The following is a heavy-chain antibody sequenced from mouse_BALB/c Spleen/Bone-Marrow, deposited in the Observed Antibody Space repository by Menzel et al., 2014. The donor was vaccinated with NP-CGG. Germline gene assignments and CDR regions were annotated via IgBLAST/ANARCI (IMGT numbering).Heavy chain of an antibody. J-gene: IGHJ3*01. CDR1: GFTFSNYW. D-gene: IGHD3-1*01. CDR3: TPGFAY. V-gene: IGHV6-6*02. CDR2: IRLKSNNYAT. Sequence: DVMLEAPGGDFVQTGGSIKLSWVATGFTFSNYWVNWVRQSPEKGLEWVAEIRLKSNNYATHYAESVKGRFTISRDDSKSSVYLQMNNLSAEDTGIYYCTPGFAYWGQATLVPISA.